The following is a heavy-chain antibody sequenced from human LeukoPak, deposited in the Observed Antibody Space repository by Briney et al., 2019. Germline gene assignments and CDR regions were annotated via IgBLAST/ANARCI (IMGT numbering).Heavy chain of an antibody. V-gene: IGHV1-18*01. CDR2: ISAYNGNT. J-gene: IGHJ4*02. Sequence: ASVKVSCKASGYTFTSYGISWVRQAPGQGLEWMGWISAYNGNTNYAQKLQGRVTMTTDTSTSTAYMELRSLRSDDTAVYYCASINHYYGSGSGDYWGQGTLVTVSS. CDR3: ASINHYYGSGSGDY. D-gene: IGHD3-10*01. CDR1: GYTFTSYG.